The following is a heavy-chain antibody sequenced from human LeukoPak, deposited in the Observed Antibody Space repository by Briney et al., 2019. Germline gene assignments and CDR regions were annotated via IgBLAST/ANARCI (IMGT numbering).Heavy chain of an antibody. CDR2: VYYSGST. V-gene: IGHV4-59*08. CDR3: ARHRRQYSYGYDFDY. D-gene: IGHD5-18*01. CDR1: GGSISSYY. J-gene: IGHJ4*02. Sequence: SETLSLTCTVSGGSISSYYWSWIRQPPGKGLEWIGYVYYSGSTHYNPSLKSRVTISVDTSKNQFSLKLSSVTAADTAVYYCARHRRQYSYGYDFDYWGQGTLVTVSS.